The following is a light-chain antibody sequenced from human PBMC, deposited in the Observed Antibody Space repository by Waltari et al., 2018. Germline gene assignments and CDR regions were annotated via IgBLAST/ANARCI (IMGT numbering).Light chain of an antibody. J-gene: IGLJ3*02. Sequence: QLVVPHSPSASASLGASVKLTRTLSSGHSSNIIAWLQQQPEKGPRYLMKVNSDGSHSRGDEIPDRFSGSSSGAERHLTISSLQAEDEADYYCQTGGHGTWVFGGGTKLTVL. CDR1: SGHSSNI. V-gene: IGLV4-69*01. CDR3: QTGGHGTWV. CDR2: VNSDGSH.